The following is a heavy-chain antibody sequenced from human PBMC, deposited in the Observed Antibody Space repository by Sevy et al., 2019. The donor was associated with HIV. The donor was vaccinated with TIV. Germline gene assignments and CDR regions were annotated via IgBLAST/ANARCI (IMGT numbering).Heavy chain of an antibody. V-gene: IGHV1-69*13. Sequence: ASVKVSCKASGGTFSSYAISWVRQAPGQGLEWMGGIIPIFGTANYAQKFQGRVTITADESTSTAYMELSSLRSEDTAVYYCAREGSYCSGGSCYVRYYYYYGMDVWGQGTTITVSS. D-gene: IGHD2-15*01. CDR2: IIPIFGTA. CDR3: AREGSYCSGGSCYVRYYYYYGMDV. CDR1: GGTFSSYA. J-gene: IGHJ6*02.